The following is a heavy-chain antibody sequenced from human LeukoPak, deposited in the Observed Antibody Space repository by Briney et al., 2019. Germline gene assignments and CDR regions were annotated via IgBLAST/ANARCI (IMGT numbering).Heavy chain of an antibody. CDR3: ARAHVPITIFGVVHYNDY. D-gene: IGHD3-3*01. Sequence: GGSLRLSCAASGFTFSSYWMHWVRQAPGKGLVWVSRINTDGSSTSYADSVKGRFTISRDNAKNTLYLQMNSLRAEDTAVYYCARAHVPITIFGVVHYNDYSGQGTLVTVSS. CDR2: INTDGSST. CDR1: GFTFSSYW. V-gene: IGHV3-74*01. J-gene: IGHJ4*02.